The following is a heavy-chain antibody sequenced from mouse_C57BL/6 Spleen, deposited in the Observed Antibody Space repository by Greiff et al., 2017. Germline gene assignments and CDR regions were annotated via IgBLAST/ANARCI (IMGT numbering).Heavy chain of an antibody. J-gene: IGHJ3*01. CDR3: SRDPSYGTGFAY. CDR2: IDPEAGDT. Sequence: VQLQQSGAELVKPGASVKLSCTASGFNIKDYYMHWVKQRPEQGLEWIGRIDPEAGDTNYAPQFQGQATITADTSSNTAYLQLSSLTSADDAVYYCSRDPSYGTGFAYWGQGTLVTVSA. V-gene: IGHV14-2*01. CDR1: GFNIKDYY. D-gene: IGHD2-10*02.